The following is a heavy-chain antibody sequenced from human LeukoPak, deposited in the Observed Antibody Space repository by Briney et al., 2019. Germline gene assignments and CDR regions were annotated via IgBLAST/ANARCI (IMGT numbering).Heavy chain of an antibody. CDR1: GYSFTNSW. J-gene: IGHJ4*02. D-gene: IGHD1-26*01. Sequence: GESLKISCKGSGYSFTNSWIGWVRQMPGKGLEWMGIIYLGDSDVRYSPSFQGQVTISADKSISSAYLQWSGLKVSDTAMYYCARHGGRYSHSIDSWGQGTLVTVSS. CDR2: IYLGDSDV. CDR3: ARHGGRYSHSIDS. V-gene: IGHV5-51*01.